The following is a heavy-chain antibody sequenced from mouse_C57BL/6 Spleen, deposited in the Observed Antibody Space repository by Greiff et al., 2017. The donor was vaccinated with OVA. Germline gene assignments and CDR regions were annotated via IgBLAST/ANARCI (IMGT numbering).Heavy chain of an antibody. CDR3: ARDLGRYYAMDY. CDR2: IYPGDGDT. V-gene: IGHV1-82*01. CDR1: GYAFSSSW. D-gene: IGHD4-1*01. J-gene: IGHJ4*01. Sequence: QVQLQQSGPELVKPGASVKISCKASGYAFSSSWMNWVKQRPGKGLGWIGRIYPGDGDTNYNGKFKGKATLTADKSSSTAYMQLSSLTSEDSAVYFCARDLGRYYAMDYWGQGTSVTVSS.